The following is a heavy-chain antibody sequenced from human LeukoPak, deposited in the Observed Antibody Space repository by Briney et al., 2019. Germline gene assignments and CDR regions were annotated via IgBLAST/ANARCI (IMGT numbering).Heavy chain of an antibody. CDR1: GGSISSSSYY. J-gene: IGHJ4*02. Sequence: PSETLSLTCTVPGGSISSSSYYWGWIRQPPGKGLEWIGSIYYSGSTYYNPSLKSRVTISVDTSKNQFSLKLSSVTAADTAVYYCAREGLGFDYWGQGTLVTVSS. CDR2: IYYSGST. CDR3: AREGLGFDY. V-gene: IGHV4-39*07.